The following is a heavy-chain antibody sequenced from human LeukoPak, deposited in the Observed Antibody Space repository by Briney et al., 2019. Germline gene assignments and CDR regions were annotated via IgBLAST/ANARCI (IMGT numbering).Heavy chain of an antibody. CDR2: IYYSGST. CDR1: GGSFSGYY. CDR3: ARADFWSGYYSHFDY. V-gene: IGHV4-59*12. Sequence: SETLSLTCAVYGGSFSGYYWSWIRQPPGKGLEWIGYIYYSGSTNYNPSLKSRVTISVDTSKNQFSLRLSSVTAADTAVYYCARADFWSGYYSHFDYWGQGTLVTVSS. J-gene: IGHJ4*02. D-gene: IGHD3-3*01.